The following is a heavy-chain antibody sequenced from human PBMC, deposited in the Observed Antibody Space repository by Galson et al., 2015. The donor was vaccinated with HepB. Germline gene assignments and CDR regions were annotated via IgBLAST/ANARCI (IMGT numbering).Heavy chain of an antibody. CDR1: GGSISSSSYY. CDR2: IYYSGST. D-gene: IGHD1-1*01. Sequence: QVQPQESGPGLVKPSQTLSLTCTVSGGSISSSSYYWGWIRQPPGKGLEWIGSIYYSGSTYYNPSLKSRVTISVDTSKNQFSLKLSSVTAADTAVYYCGSTVVWNWNDEEQWGQGTLVTVSS. CDR3: GSTVVWNWNDEEQ. V-gene: IGHV4-39*01. J-gene: IGHJ4*02.